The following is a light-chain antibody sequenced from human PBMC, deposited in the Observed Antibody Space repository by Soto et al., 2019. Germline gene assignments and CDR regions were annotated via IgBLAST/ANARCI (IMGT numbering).Light chain of an antibody. Sequence: ERVMTRSRGTMSVSPGESATLSCRASESVSHNLARYQQKPGQAPRLLIYGASTRATGIPARFSGSGSGTEFTLTISSLQSEDFAVYYCQQYNNWPWTFGQGTKVDI. CDR2: GAS. J-gene: IGKJ1*01. V-gene: IGKV3-15*01. CDR1: ESVSHN. CDR3: QQYNNWPWT.